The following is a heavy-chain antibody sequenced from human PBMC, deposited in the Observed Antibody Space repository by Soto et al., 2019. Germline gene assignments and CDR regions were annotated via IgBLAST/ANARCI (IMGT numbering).Heavy chain of an antibody. CDR1: GGSISSSNW. V-gene: IGHV4-4*02. CDR2: IYHSGST. D-gene: IGHD6-19*01. CDR3: ARPVPPLNSCDP. Sequence: NPSETLSLTCAVSGGSISSSNWSSWVREPPGKGLEWIREIYHSGSTNYNPSLKSRVTISVDKSKNQFSLKMSSVTAADTAVYYCARPVPPLNSCDPWGQGTRVTVSS. J-gene: IGHJ5*02.